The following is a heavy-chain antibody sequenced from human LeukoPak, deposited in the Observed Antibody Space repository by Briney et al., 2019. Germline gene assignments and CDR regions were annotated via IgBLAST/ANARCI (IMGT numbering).Heavy chain of an antibody. CDR2: IYYSGSS. J-gene: IGHJ6*03. CDR3: ARGVKGYSTARHPYYMDV. D-gene: IGHD6-13*01. V-gene: IGHV4-61*08. CDR1: GGSISSGGYY. Sequence: SETLSLTCTVSGGSISSGGYYWSWIRQHPGKGLEWIGYIYYSGSSNYNPSLKSRVTISVDTSENRFSLKLYSVTAADTAVYYCARGVKGYSTARHPYYMDVWGKGTTVTVSS.